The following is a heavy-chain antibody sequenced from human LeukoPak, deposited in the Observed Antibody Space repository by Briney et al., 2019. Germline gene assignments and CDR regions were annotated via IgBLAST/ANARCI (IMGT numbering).Heavy chain of an antibody. J-gene: IGHJ4*02. Sequence: GGSLRLSCAASGFTFSIYAMSWVRQAPGKGLEWVSTINGNGGTTNYADPVKGRFTISRDNSKNTLYLQMNSLRAEDTAVYYCARGPPGTYYYDSSGSAPFDYWGQGTLVTVSS. CDR3: ARGPPGTYYYDSSGSAPFDY. CDR2: INGNGGTT. CDR1: GFTFSIYA. D-gene: IGHD3-22*01. V-gene: IGHV3-23*01.